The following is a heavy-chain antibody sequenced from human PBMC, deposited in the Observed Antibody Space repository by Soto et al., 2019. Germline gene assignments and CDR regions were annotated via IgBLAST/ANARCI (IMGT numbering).Heavy chain of an antibody. J-gene: IGHJ4*02. CDR2: IYDSGST. V-gene: IGHV4-61*01. D-gene: IGHD6-13*01. CDR3: ARDRRAAGYVDY. CDR1: GGSVSSATYY. Sequence: SETLSLTCTVSGGSVSSATYYWSWIRQPPGKGLEFLGHIYDSGSTNYNPSLKGRVSISVDTSNNQFSLKLSCVNAADTAVYYCARDRRAAGYVDYWGQGTLVTVSS.